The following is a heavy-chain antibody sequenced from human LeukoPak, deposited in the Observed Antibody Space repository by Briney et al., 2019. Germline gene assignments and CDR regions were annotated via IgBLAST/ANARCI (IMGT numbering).Heavy chain of an antibody. V-gene: IGHV3-23*01. Sequence: GGSLRLSCAASGFTFSSYAMSWVRQAPGKGLEWVSAISGSGGSTYYADSVKGRFTISRDNAKNSLYLQMNSLSAEDTALYHCARELIAAAGRGGWFDPWGQGTLVTVSS. CDR3: ARELIAAAGRGGWFDP. D-gene: IGHD6-13*01. CDR1: GFTFSSYA. CDR2: ISGSGGST. J-gene: IGHJ5*02.